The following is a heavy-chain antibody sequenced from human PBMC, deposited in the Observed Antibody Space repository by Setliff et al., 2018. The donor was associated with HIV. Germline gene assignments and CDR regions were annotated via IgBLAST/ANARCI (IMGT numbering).Heavy chain of an antibody. CDR1: TYSISSVHS. D-gene: IGHD6-6*01. Sequence: PSETLSLTCDVSTYSISSVHSWGWIRQPPGKGLEWIGTMHHSGNTHYKPSLKGRVTVSLDTSKKQLSLKLRSVTAADTAVYYCARALKVAAARQHAFDIWGQGTMVTVSS. CDR2: MHHSGNT. CDR3: ARALKVAAARQHAFDI. J-gene: IGHJ3*02. V-gene: IGHV4-38-2*01.